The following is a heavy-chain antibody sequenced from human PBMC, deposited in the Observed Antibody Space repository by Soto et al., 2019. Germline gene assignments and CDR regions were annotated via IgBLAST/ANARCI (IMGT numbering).Heavy chain of an antibody. V-gene: IGHV3-30-3*01. CDR1: GFTFSSYA. CDR3: AREGI. CDR2: ISYDGSNK. J-gene: IGHJ3*02. Sequence: QVQLVESGGGVVQPGRSLRLSCAASGFTFSSYAMHWVRQAPGKGLEWVAVISYDGSNKYYANSVKGRFTISIDNYKNTLVFQVISWRVEDTAVYYCAREGILGQGTMVTVSS.